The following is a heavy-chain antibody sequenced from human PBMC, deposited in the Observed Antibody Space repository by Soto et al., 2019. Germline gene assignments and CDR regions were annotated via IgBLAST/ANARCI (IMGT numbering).Heavy chain of an antibody. J-gene: IGHJ4*02. Sequence: GASVKVSCKASGYSFTDYLIHWVRQGPGQGLEWMGIINPNNGDTSYAQQFQGRVALTRDTSTNTLYMELSGLISEDTAVYSCAREPPGTGSFDFWGQGALVTVSS. D-gene: IGHD1-26*01. CDR3: AREPPGTGSFDF. CDR2: INPNNGDT. V-gene: IGHV1-46*01. CDR1: GYSFTDYL.